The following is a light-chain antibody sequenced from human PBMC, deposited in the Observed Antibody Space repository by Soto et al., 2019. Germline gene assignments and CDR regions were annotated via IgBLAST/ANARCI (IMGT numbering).Light chain of an antibody. CDR2: DVS. V-gene: IGLV2-14*03. CDR3: SSYTSSGTPYV. Sequence: QSALTQPASVSGSPGQSITISCTGTNSDIGGYNYVSWYQHHPGKAPKLMIYDVSNRPSGVSNRFSGSKSANTASLTISGLQAEDEADYYCSSYTSSGTPYVFGTGPKLTVL. CDR1: NSDIGGYNY. J-gene: IGLJ1*01.